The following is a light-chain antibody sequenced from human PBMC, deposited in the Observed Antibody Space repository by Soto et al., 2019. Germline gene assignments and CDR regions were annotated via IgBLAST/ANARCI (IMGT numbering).Light chain of an antibody. CDR1: QSINNN. V-gene: IGKV3-15*01. CDR2: GAS. J-gene: IGKJ4*01. CDR3: QQYNNWPLT. Sequence: EIVMTQSPATLSVSPGERATLSCRASQSINNNLAWYQQTPGQAPRLLIYGASTRATGIPVRFSGSESETEFTLTISSLQSEDFAVYYCQQYNNWPLTFGGGTKVEIK.